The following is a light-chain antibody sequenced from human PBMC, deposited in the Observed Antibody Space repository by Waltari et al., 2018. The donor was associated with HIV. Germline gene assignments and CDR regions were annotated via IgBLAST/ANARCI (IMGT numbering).Light chain of an antibody. CDR1: ALSKHY. J-gene: IGLJ2*01. CDR3: QSGHNSDSI. CDR2: KDS. V-gene: IGLV3-25*03. Sequence: SYELTQAPSVSVSPGQTAKLTCSGDALSKHYVYWYQQKPGQAPLMMIFKDSERPSEIPARFSASSSGSTSILTSSGVQAEDEADYYCQSGHNSDSIFGGGTKLTVL.